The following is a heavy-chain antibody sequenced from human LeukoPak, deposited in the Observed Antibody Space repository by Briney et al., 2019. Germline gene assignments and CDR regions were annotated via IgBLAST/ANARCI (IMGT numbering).Heavy chain of an antibody. CDR1: GGTFSSYA. V-gene: IGHV1-69*04. CDR2: IIPILGIA. J-gene: IGHJ6*02. D-gene: IGHD3-10*01. CDR3: ARNPMVVRDFYYYGMDV. Sequence: GSSVKVSCKASGGTFSSYAISWVRQAPGQGLEWMGRIIPILGIANYAQKFQGRVTITADKSTSTAYMELRGLRSDDTAVYYCARNPMVVRDFYYYGMDVWGQGTTVTVSS.